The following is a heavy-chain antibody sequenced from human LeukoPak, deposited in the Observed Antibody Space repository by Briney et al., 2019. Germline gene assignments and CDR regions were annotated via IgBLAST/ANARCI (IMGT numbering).Heavy chain of an antibody. CDR1: GFTFSSYA. D-gene: IGHD3-10*01. CDR3: ARDGRYYYGSGGHFDY. CDR2: ISYDGSNK. Sequence: GGSLRLSCAAPGFTFSSYAMHWVRQAPGKGLEWVAVISYDGSNKYYADSVKGRFTISRDNSKNTLYLQMNSLRAEDTAVYYCARDGRYYYGSGGHFDYWGQGTLVTVSS. J-gene: IGHJ4*02. V-gene: IGHV3-30-3*01.